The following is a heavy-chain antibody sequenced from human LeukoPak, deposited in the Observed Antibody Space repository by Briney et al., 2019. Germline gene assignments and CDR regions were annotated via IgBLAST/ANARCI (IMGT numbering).Heavy chain of an antibody. CDR3: AELGMTMIGGV. CDR1: GFTFSSYE. J-gene: IGHJ6*03. V-gene: IGHV3-48*03. D-gene: IGHD3-10*02. CDR2: ISSSCSTI. Sequence: GGSLRLSCAASGFTFSSYEMIWVRQAPGKGLEWVSYISSSCSTIYYADSVKGRFTISRDHANNSLYMQMHIMRGEDRVVYCGAELGMTMIGGVWGKGTAVT.